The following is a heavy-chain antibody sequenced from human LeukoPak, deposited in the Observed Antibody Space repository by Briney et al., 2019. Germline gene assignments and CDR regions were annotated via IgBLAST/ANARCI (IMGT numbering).Heavy chain of an antibody. Sequence: SETLSLTCAVYGESFSNYDWTWIRQPPGKGLEWIGEIHHSGRTNYNPSLKSRITISADTSKKQFFLRLSSVTAADTAVYSRASGRSRLTIFGVALNWLDSWGQGNLVTVSS. J-gene: IGHJ5*01. V-gene: IGHV4-34*01. CDR1: GESFSNYD. CDR2: IHHSGRT. CDR3: ASGRSRLTIFGVALNWLDS. D-gene: IGHD3-3*01.